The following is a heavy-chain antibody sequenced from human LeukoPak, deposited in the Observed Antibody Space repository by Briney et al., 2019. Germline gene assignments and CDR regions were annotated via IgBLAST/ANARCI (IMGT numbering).Heavy chain of an antibody. CDR2: INSRSSTI. V-gene: IGHV3-48*01. J-gene: IGHJ3*02. CDR3: AREVGTPQAFDI. Sequence: TGGSLRLSCAASRFTFSNYGVNWVRQAPGKGLEWVSYINSRSSTIYHADSVRGRFTISRDNAKNSLYLQMNSLKAEDTAIYYCAREVGTPQAFDIWGQGTMVTVSS. D-gene: IGHD1-26*01. CDR1: RFTFSNYG.